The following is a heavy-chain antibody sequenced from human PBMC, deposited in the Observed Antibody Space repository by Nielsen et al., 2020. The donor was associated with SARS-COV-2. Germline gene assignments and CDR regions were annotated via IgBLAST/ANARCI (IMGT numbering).Heavy chain of an antibody. CDR1: GGSISSSSYY. D-gene: IGHD4-11*01. CDR2: IYYSGST. Sequence: GSLRLSCTVSGGSISSSSYYWGWIRQPPGKGLEWIGSIYYSGSTYYNPSLKSRVTISVDTSKNQFSLKLSSGTAADTAVYYCARAAVSTVGWFDPWGQGTLVTVSS. J-gene: IGHJ5*02. V-gene: IGHV4-39*07. CDR3: ARAAVSTVGWFDP.